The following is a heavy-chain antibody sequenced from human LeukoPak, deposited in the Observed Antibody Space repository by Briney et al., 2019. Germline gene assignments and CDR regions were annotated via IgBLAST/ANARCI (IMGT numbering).Heavy chain of an antibody. Sequence: SEALSLTCTVSGYSISSGYYWGWIRQPPGKGLEWIGSIYHSGSTYYNPSLKSRVTISVDTSKNQFSLKLSSVTAADTAVYYCARDLVGDGYSYYFDYWGQGTLVTVSS. CDR1: GYSISSGYY. J-gene: IGHJ4*02. CDR2: IYHSGST. D-gene: IGHD5-24*01. CDR3: ARDLVGDGYSYYFDY. V-gene: IGHV4-38-2*02.